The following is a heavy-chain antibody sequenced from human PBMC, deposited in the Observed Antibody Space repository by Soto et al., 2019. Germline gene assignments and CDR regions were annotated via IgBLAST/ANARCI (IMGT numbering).Heavy chain of an antibody. CDR3: AKDSLVRSGSFDY. CDR1: GFTFSSYG. Sequence: GSLRLTCAASGFTFSSYGLHWVRQGPGKGLEWVAVISYDGSNKYYADSVKGRFTISRDNSKNTLYLQMNSLRAEDTAVYYCAKDSLVRSGSFDYWGQGTLVTVSS. CDR2: ISYDGSNK. V-gene: IGHV3-30*18. J-gene: IGHJ4*02. D-gene: IGHD2-21*01.